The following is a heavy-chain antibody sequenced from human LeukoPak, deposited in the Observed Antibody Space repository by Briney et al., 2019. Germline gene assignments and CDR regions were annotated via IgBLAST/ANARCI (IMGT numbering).Heavy chain of an antibody. Sequence: PGGSLRLSCAASGCTFTNYDMTWGRRAPGKGLEWVSGISNIGGRIYCADSVKGRFTISRDNSKHTLYPEMNSVRADDTAVYYCAKDATRTSAWYYFDYWGQGTLVTVSA. J-gene: IGHJ4*02. D-gene: IGHD6-19*01. CDR3: AKDATRTSAWYYFDY. V-gene: IGHV3-23*01. CDR2: ISNIGGRI. CDR1: GCTFTNYD.